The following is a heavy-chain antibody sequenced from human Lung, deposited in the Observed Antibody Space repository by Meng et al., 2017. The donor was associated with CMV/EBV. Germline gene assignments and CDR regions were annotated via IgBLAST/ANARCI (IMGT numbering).Heavy chain of an antibody. V-gene: IGHV4-34*01. J-gene: IGHJ4*02. CDR3: ASIAAAGDTPFDY. D-gene: IGHD6-13*01. Sequence: SXTLSLXCAVYGGSFSGYYWSWIRQPPGKGLEWIGEINHSGSTNYNPSLKSRVTISVDTSKNQFSLKLSSVTAADTAVYYCASIAAAGDTPFDYWGQGTLVTVSS. CDR1: GGSFSGYY. CDR2: INHSGST.